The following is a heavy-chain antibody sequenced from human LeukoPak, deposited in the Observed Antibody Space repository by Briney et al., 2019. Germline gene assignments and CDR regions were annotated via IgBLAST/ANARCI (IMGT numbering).Heavy chain of an antibody. CDR1: GFTFSTHS. D-gene: IGHD2-2*03. CDR2: INSRSTYI. CDR3: ARVLDIVVVPAANDAFDI. V-gene: IGHV3-21*01. J-gene: IGHJ3*02. Sequence: GGSLRLSCAASGFTFSTHSMNWVRQTPGKGLEWVSSINSRSTYIFYADSVKGRFTISRGNAKNSLYLQMNSLRAEDTAVYYCARVLDIVVVPAANDAFDIWGQGTMVIVSS.